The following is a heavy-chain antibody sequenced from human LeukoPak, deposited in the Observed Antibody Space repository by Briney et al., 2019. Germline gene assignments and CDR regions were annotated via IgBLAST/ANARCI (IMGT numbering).Heavy chain of an antibody. D-gene: IGHD5-18*01. CDR1: GFTFSSGW. Sequence: GLSLRLSSAASGFTFSSGWMSWVRQAPGKGLEWVANIQQGGSEEYYGDSVKGQFTSSRDNAKNSLYLQMNSLSAEDTAVYYCARVRVKSGYSYVSFFDYWGQGALVTVCS. J-gene: IGHJ4*02. CDR3: ARVRVKSGYSYVSFFDY. CDR2: IQQGGSEE. V-gene: IGHV3-7*01.